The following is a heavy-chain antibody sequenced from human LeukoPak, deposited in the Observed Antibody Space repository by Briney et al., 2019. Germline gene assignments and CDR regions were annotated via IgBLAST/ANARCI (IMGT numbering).Heavy chain of an antibody. J-gene: IGHJ4*02. V-gene: IGHV3-74*01. CDR1: GLAISNNW. CDR3: ARDWGVDGDLDY. Sequence: PGGSLRLSCAASGLAISNNWMHWVRQATGKGLVWVSRINDDGSSTDYAEAVKGRFTISRDSAKNTLSLQMNSLRAEDTAVYYCARDWGVDGDLDYWGQGTLVTVSS. CDR2: INDDGSST. D-gene: IGHD6-19*01.